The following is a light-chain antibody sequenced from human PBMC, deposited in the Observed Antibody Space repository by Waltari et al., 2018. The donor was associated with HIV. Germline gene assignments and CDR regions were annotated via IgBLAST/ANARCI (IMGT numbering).Light chain of an antibody. Sequence: QSALTHPASVSGSPGQSITISCTGTPSDVGAYNFVSWYQQYPGKAPKLLISEVSNRPSGVSNRFSGSKSANTASLSISGLQAEDEADYYCSSYTSSSTLVVFGGGTKLTVL. CDR3: SSYTSSSTLVV. V-gene: IGLV2-14*01. CDR2: EVS. CDR1: PSDVGAYNF. J-gene: IGLJ2*01.